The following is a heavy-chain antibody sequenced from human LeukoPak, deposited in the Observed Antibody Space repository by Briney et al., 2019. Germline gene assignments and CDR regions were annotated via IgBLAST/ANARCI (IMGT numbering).Heavy chain of an antibody. CDR2: IGNSISTK. D-gene: IGHD6-13*01. CDR3: ANTGIAAASGGAFDI. CDR1: GFTFSSYS. V-gene: IGHV3-48*01. J-gene: IGHJ3*02. Sequence: GGSLRLSCAASGFTFSSYSMNWVRQAPGKGLEWVSYIGNSISTKYYTDSVKGRFTISRDNAKNSLYLQMNSLRAEDTAVYYCANTGIAAASGGAFDIWGQGTMVTVSS.